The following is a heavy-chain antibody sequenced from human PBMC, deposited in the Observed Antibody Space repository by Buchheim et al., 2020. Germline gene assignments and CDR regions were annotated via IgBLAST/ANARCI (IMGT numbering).Heavy chain of an antibody. CDR3: VKAQRDTGTTRIEREY. D-gene: IGHD1-1*01. V-gene: IGHV3-30*18. CDR2: ISYDGSNK. CDR1: GFTFSTYG. J-gene: IGHJ4*02. Sequence: QVQLVESGGGVVQPGRSLRLSCAASGFTFSTYGMHWVRQAPGKGLEWVAVISYDGSNKYYADSVKGRFTISRDNSKNTLYLKMNSLRAEDTAVYYCVKAQRDTGTTRIEREYWGQGTL.